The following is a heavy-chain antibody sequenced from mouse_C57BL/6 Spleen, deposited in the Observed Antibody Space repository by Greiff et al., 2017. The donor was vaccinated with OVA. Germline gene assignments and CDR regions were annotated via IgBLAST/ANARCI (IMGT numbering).Heavy chain of an antibody. CDR2: ISSGSSTI. V-gene: IGHV5-17*01. Sequence: EVKLVESGGGLVKPGGSLKLSCAASGFTFSDYGMHWVRQAPENGLEWIAYISSGSSTIYYADTVKGRFTLSRDNAKTTLFLQMTSLRSEDTAKYYCARNYYGSSPCAYWGQGTLVTVAA. D-gene: IGHD1-1*01. J-gene: IGHJ3*01. CDR3: ARNYYGSSPCAY. CDR1: GFTFSDYG.